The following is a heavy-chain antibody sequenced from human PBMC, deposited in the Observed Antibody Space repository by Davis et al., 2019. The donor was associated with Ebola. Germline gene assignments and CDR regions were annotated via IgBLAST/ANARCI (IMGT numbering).Heavy chain of an antibody. Sequence: SQTLSPTCAVSGGSISSRNRWSWIRQPPGKGLEGIGCIYYSGSTYYNPSLKGRLTIPVDTSKNQFSLKLSSVTAADTAVYYCASHDYYYYYGMDVWGQGTTVTVSS. CDR2: IYYSGST. J-gene: IGHJ6*02. V-gene: IGHV4-39*01. CDR3: ASHDYYYYYGMDV. CDR1: GGSISSRNR.